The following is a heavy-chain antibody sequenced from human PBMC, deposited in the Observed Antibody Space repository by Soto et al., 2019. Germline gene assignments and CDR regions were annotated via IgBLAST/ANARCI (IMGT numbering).Heavy chain of an antibody. V-gene: IGHV3-23*01. J-gene: IGHJ6*03. CDR3: AKGPAFCGGDCYGIYYYYYMDV. D-gene: IGHD2-21*01. CDR1: GLNFSSYA. CDR2: LSGSGGSA. Sequence: EVQLLESGGGWVQPGGSLRLSCAASGLNFSSYAMSWVRQAPGKGLEWVSGLSGSGGSAYYADSVKGRFTTSRDNSKNSLYLQMNSLRAADTAVYYCAKGPAFCGGDCYGIYYYYYMDVWGKGTTVTVSS.